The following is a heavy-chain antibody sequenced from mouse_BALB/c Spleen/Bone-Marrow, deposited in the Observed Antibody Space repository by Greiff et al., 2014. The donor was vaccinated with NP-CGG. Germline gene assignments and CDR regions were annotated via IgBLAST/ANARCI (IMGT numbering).Heavy chain of an antibody. CDR3: ARQDYYGSSPHWYFDV. J-gene: IGHJ1*01. V-gene: IGHV5-9-3*01. CDR2: ISSGGSYT. D-gene: IGHD1-1*01. Sequence: EVKVVESGGGLVKPGGSLKLSCAASGFTFSSYAMSWVRQTPEKRLEWVATISSGGSYTYYADSVKGRFTISRDTAKNTLYLQMSSLRSEDTVMYYCARQDYYGSSPHWYFDVWGAGTTVTVSS. CDR1: GFTFSSYA.